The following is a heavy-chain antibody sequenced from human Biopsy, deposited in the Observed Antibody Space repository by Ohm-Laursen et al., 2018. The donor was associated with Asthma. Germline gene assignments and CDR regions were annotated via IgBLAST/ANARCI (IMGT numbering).Heavy chain of an antibody. CDR1: GGSINSSTW. D-gene: IGHD2-15*01. V-gene: IGHV4-4*02. J-gene: IGHJ4*02. CDR2: FFHTGST. CDR3: ATLRVYCRGASCFFFNY. Sequence: PSDTLSLTCTVSGGSINSSTWWSWVRQPPGKGLEWIGEFFHTGSTNYSPSLKSRVTISVDKSKNQFSLNLSAVTAADTAVYYCATLRVYCRGASCFFFNYWGQGTLVTVSS.